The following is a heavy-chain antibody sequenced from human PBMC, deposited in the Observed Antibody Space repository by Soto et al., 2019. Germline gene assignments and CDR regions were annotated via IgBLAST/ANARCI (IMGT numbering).Heavy chain of an antibody. D-gene: IGHD5-12*01. Sequence: EVQLVESVGGLVQPGGSLRLSCAASGFTVSSNYMSLVRQAQGKGLEWVSVIYSGGSTYYADSVKGRFTLSSYNSKNTLYLQMNRLRAEDTAVYYCARGLGGYDLGYYYYIDVWGKGTKVTVSS. CDR3: ARGLGGYDLGYYYYIDV. V-gene: IGHV3-66*01. CDR2: IYSGGST. CDR1: GFTVSSNY. J-gene: IGHJ6*03.